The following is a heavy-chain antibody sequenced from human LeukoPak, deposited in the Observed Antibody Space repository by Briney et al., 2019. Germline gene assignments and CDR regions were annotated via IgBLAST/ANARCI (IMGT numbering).Heavy chain of an antibody. D-gene: IGHD2-2*01. CDR2: IKHDGSAK. Sequence: PGGSLRLSCAASGFTFSNYWMSWVRQAPGKGLEWVANIKHDGSAKYFVDSVMGRFTISRDNAKNSLFLQMNSLRAEDAAVYYCARERLKDCGSTSCYADFDHWGQGTLVTVSS. CDR1: GFTFSNYW. CDR3: ARERLKDCGSTSCYADFDH. J-gene: IGHJ4*02. V-gene: IGHV3-7*04.